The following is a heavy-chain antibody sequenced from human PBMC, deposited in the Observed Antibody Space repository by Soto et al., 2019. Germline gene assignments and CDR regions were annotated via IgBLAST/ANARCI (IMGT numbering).Heavy chain of an antibody. V-gene: IGHV3-21*01. CDR1: GFTFSSYS. J-gene: IGHJ4*02. Sequence: EVQLVESGGGLVKPGGSLRLSCAASGFTFSSYSMNWVRQAPGKGLEWVSSISSSSSYIYYADSVKGRFTISRDNAKNSLYRQMNSLRAEDTAVYYCARDGRDFWSGYYTEDFDYWGQGTLVTVSS. CDR2: ISSSSSYI. CDR3: ARDGRDFWSGYYTEDFDY. D-gene: IGHD3-3*01.